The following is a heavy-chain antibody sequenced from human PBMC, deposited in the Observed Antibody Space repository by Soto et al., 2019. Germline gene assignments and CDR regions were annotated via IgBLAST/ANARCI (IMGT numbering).Heavy chain of an antibody. D-gene: IGHD2-2*01. CDR3: ARDYRPVTMGSTSCYSV. CDR1: GYTFSSYG. V-gene: IGHV1-18*01. Sequence: GASGKVSCKASGYTFSSYGISWVRQAPGQGLEWMGWISAYNGNTNYAQKLQGRVTMTTDTSTSTAYMELRSLRSDDTAVYYCARDYRPVTMGSTSCYSVWGKGTTVTVSS. CDR2: ISAYNGNT. J-gene: IGHJ6*04.